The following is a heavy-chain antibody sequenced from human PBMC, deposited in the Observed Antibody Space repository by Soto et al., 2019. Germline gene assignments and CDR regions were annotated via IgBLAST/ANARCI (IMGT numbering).Heavy chain of an antibody. CDR1: EFSVSSNY. D-gene: IGHD1-1*01. Sequence: GGSLRLSCAASEFSVSSNYLSWVRQAPGKGLEWLSGIYSGGATYYTDSVAGRFTISRDNSKNTVYLQMNSLRVDDTAVYYCARGMYRAFDYWGQGTVVTVSS. CDR3: ARGMYRAFDY. CDR2: IYSGGAT. J-gene: IGHJ4*02. V-gene: IGHV3-53*01.